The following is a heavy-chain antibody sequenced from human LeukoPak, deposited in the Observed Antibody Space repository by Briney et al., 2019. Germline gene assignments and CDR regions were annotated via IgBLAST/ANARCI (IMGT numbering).Heavy chain of an antibody. Sequence: GASVKVSCKASGYTFTSYYMHWVRQATGQGLEWMGWMKSNNGHTGCAQKFQGRVTMTRDTSISTAYMELSSLTFEDTAVYYCARGPPNWGMVGYWGQGTLVTVSS. D-gene: IGHD7-27*01. V-gene: IGHV1-8*02. J-gene: IGHJ4*02. CDR1: GYTFTSYY. CDR3: ARGPPNWGMVGY. CDR2: MKSNNGHT.